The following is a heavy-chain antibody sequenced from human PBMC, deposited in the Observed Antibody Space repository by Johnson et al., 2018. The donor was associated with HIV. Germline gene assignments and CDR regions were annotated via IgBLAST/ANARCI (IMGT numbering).Heavy chain of an antibody. D-gene: IGHD1-7*01. CDR3: RSHGTTDDAFDF. V-gene: IGHV3-49*04. CDR1: GFTFSSYV. CDR2: IRSKTYGGTT. J-gene: IGHJ3*01. Sequence: VQLVESGGGVVQPGRSLRLSCAASGFTFSSYVMHWVRQAPGKGLEWIGFIRSKTYGGTTKYAASVTGRFTISRDDSKSIAYLQMNSLKIEDTAMYYCRSHGTTDDAFDFWGQGTMVTVSS.